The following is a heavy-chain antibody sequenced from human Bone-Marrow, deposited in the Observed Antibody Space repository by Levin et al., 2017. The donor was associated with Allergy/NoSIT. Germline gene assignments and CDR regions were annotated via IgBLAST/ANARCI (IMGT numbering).Heavy chain of an antibody. CDR2: ISGSGGST. D-gene: IGHD3-10*01. Sequence: GESLKISCAASGFTFSSYAMSWVRQAPGKGLKWVSTISGSGGSTYYADSVKGRFTISRDNSKNTLYLQMNSLRAEDTAVYYCAKDRGHYGSTIPFDYWGQGTLVTVSS. CDR3: AKDRGHYGSTIPFDY. CDR1: GFTFSSYA. J-gene: IGHJ4*02. V-gene: IGHV3-23*01.